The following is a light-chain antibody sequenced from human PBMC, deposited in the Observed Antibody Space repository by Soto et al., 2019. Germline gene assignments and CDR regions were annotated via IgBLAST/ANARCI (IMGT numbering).Light chain of an antibody. V-gene: IGKV1-13*02. Sequence: AIPLTQSPSSLSASVGDRVTITCRASQGISSALAWYQQKPGKAPKLLIYDASSLESGVPSRFSCSGSGTDFTLTISSLQPEDFATYYCQQFNSWITFGQGTRLEIK. J-gene: IGKJ5*01. CDR2: DAS. CDR3: QQFNSWIT. CDR1: QGISSA.